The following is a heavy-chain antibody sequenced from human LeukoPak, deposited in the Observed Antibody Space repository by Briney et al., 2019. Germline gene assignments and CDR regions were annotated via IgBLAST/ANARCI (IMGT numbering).Heavy chain of an antibody. CDR1: GGSVGSSDSY. CDR3: ARGVVAATDGTHYYHDAFDI. V-gene: IGHV4-39*01. D-gene: IGHD2-15*01. Sequence: NPSETLSLTCTVSGGSVGSSDSYWVWVRQPPGKGLEWVGSIYYGGTTHYNPSLKSRVTVSVDTSKNQFSLKLSSVTAADTAVYYCARGVVAATDGTHYYHDAFDIWGQGTMVTVSS. J-gene: IGHJ3*02. CDR2: IYYGGTT.